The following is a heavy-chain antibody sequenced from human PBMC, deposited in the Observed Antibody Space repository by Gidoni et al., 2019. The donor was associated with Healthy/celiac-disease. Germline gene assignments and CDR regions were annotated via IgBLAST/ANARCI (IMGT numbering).Heavy chain of an antibody. D-gene: IGHD5-12*01. Sequence: EVQLVESGGGLVQPGGSLRLSCAASGFTFSSYSMNWVRQAPGKGLEWVSYISSSSSTIYYADSVKGRFTISRDNAKNSLYLQMNSLRDEDTAVYYCARDGQEMATTEGAFDIWGQGTMVTVSS. V-gene: IGHV3-48*02. CDR3: ARDGQEMATTEGAFDI. CDR2: ISSSSSTI. CDR1: GFTFSSYS. J-gene: IGHJ3*02.